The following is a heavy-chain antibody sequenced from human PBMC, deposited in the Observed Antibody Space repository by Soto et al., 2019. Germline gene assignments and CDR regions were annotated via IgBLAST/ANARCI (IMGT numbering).Heavy chain of an antibody. CDR3: ARVSATGTRWFDS. J-gene: IGHJ5*01. CDR1: GGSFNSGAYY. V-gene: IGHV4-31*03. Sequence: SETLSLTCTVSGGSFNSGAYYWSWIRQLPGKGLEWIGYINYRETTYYNPSLKSRVTISRDPSKRQFSLRVNSVTAADTAVYYCARVSATGTRWFDSWGQGTQVTAPQ. CDR2: INYRETT. D-gene: IGHD6-13*01.